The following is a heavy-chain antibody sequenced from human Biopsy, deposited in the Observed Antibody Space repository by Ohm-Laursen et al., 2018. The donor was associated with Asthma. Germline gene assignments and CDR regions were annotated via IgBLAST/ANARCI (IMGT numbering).Heavy chain of an antibody. D-gene: IGHD1-26*01. Sequence: SLRLSCAASGFTFSNYGMHWVRQAPGKGLEWVAVISFDGSNKDFADSVKGRFTISRDNSRNTLHLQMNSLRAEDTAVYYCAKDVFPGWELRRGPDYWGQGTLVTVSP. CDR2: ISFDGSNK. CDR3: AKDVFPGWELRRGPDY. CDR1: GFTFSNYG. J-gene: IGHJ4*02. V-gene: IGHV3-30*18.